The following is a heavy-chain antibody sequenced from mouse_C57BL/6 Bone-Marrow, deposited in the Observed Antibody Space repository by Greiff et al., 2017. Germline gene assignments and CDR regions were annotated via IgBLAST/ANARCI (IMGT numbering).Heavy chain of an antibody. V-gene: IGHV6-6*01. CDR2: IRNKANNHAT. D-gene: IGHD2-3*01. CDR1: GFTFSDAW. CDR3: TEGWLPWFAY. Sequence: EVNVVESGGGLVQPGGSMKLSCAASGFTFSDAWMDWVRQSPEKGLEWVAEIRNKANNHATYYAESVKGRFTISRDDSKSSVYLQMNSLRAEDTGIYYCTEGWLPWFAYWGQGTLVTVSA. J-gene: IGHJ3*01.